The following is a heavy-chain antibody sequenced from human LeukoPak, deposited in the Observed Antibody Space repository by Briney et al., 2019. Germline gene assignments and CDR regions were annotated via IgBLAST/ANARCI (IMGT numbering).Heavy chain of an antibody. D-gene: IGHD3-22*01. CDR3: ASTAYYYDSSGYDIDY. Sequence: ASVKVSCKASGGTFSSYAISWVRQAPGQGLEWMGRIIPILGIANYAQKFQGRATITADKSTSTAYMELSSLRSEDTAVYYCASTAYYYDSSGYDIDYWGQGTLVTVSP. CDR2: IIPILGIA. V-gene: IGHV1-69*04. CDR1: GGTFSSYA. J-gene: IGHJ4*02.